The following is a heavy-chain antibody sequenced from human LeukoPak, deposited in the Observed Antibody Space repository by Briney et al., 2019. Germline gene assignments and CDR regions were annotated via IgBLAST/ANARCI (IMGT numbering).Heavy chain of an antibody. Sequence: ASVRVSCKASGYTFTHHDVSWVRQAPGQGLEWMAWISCYNGDTHYAQKFQGRVTLTTDTSTTTAFMELRSLRSDDTAVYYCARDPTNTSGRYAYFDPWGQGTLVTVSS. CDR3: ARDPTNTSGRYAYFDP. CDR1: GYTFTHHD. D-gene: IGHD6-19*01. V-gene: IGHV1-18*01. CDR2: ISCYNGDT. J-gene: IGHJ4*02.